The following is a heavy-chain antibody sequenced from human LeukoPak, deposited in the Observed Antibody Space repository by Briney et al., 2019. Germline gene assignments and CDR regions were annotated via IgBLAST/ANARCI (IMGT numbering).Heavy chain of an antibody. CDR2: FSYSGST. D-gene: IGHD6-19*01. Sequence: SSETLSLTCSVSDGSSSSSSYYWGWIRQPPGKGLEWIGSFSYSGSTYYNPSLKSRVTISVDTSNNQFSLKVTSVTAADTAVYYCARDLSGWYAQFDIWGQGTMVTVSS. CDR1: DGSSSSSSYY. J-gene: IGHJ3*02. V-gene: IGHV4-39*07. CDR3: ARDLSGWYAQFDI.